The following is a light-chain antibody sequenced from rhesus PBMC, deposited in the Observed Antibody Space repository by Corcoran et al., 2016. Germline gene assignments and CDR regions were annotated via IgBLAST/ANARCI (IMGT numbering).Light chain of an antibody. CDR3: QQYYSYPPT. Sequence: DIQMTQSPSSLSASVGDTVTISCRASQSVGNNLAWYQQKPGQAPNLLIQSASSLQSGAPSRFSGSQSGSDYTLTISSLQAAVIGRYYCQQYYSYPPTFAGGTKV. V-gene: IGKV1-46*01. CDR1: QSVGNN. CDR2: SAS. J-gene: IGKJ4*01.